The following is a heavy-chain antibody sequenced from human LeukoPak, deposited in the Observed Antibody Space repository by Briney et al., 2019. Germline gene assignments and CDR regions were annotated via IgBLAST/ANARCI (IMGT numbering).Heavy chain of an antibody. J-gene: IGHJ4*02. Sequence: GGSLRLSCAASGFTFSSYAMHWVRQAPGKGLEWVAVISYDGSNKYYADSVKGRFTISRDNSKNTLYLQMNSLRAEDTAVYYCAKRDRYCSGGSCYHDYWGQGTLVTVSS. CDR3: AKRDRYCSGGSCYHDY. V-gene: IGHV3-30*04. CDR1: GFTFSSYA. CDR2: ISYDGSNK. D-gene: IGHD2-15*01.